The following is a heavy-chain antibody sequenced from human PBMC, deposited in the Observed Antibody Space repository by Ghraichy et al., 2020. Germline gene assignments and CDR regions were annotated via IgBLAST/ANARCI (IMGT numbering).Heavy chain of an antibody. CDR3: ASRSFYDRDAFDL. CDR1: GFTVSSNY. D-gene: IGHD2/OR15-2a*01. J-gene: IGHJ3*01. V-gene: IGHV3-53*01. CDR2: IYSGGST. Sequence: GGSLRLSCAASGFTVSSNYMTWVRQAPGKGLEWVSIIYSGGSTFYADSVKGRFTISRDSSKNTLYLQMNSLRAEDTAKYYCASRSFYDRDAFDLWGQGTMVTVSS.